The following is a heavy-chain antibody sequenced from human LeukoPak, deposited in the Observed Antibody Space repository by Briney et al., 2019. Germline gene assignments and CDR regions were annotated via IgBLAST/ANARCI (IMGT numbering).Heavy chain of an antibody. J-gene: IGHJ4*02. Sequence: GGSLRLSCAASGFTSSSYWMSWVRQAPGKGLEWVANIKQDGSEKYYVDSVKGRFTISRDNAKNSLYLQMNSLRAEDTAVYYCARDVPSYYYDSSGHFDYWGQGTLVTVSS. CDR3: ARDVPSYYYDSSGHFDY. CDR2: IKQDGSEK. V-gene: IGHV3-7*01. CDR1: GFTSSSYW. D-gene: IGHD3-22*01.